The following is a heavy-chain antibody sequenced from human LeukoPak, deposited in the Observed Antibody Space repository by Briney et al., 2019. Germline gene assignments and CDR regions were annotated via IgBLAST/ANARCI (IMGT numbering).Heavy chain of an antibody. CDR1: GFTFGDYA. V-gene: IGHV3-49*04. J-gene: IGHJ4*02. Sequence: GGSLRLSCTASGFTFGDYAMSWVRQAPGKGLEWVGFIRSKAYGGTTEYAASVKGRFTISRDDSKSIAYLQMNSLKTEDTAVYYCTRVQLHQLLDHWGQGTLVTVSS. D-gene: IGHD2-2*01. CDR2: IRSKAYGGTT. CDR3: TRVQLHQLLDH.